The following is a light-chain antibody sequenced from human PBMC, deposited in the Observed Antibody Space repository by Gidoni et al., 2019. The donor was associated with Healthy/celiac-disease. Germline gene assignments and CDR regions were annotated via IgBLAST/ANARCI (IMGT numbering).Light chain of an antibody. V-gene: IGLV3-1*01. Sequence: SYELTQPPSVSVSPGQTASITCSGDKLGDKYACWYQQKPGQSPVLVIYQASKRPSGIPERFSGSSSWNTATLTIIGTQAMDEADYYCQAWDSSTVVFGGGTKLTVL. CDR2: QAS. CDR1: KLGDKY. CDR3: QAWDSSTVV. J-gene: IGLJ2*01.